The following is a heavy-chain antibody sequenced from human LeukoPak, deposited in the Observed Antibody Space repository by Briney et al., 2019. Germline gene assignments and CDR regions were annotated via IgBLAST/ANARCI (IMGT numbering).Heavy chain of an antibody. CDR1: GYTFTGYY. CDR2: INPNSGGT. J-gene: IGHJ3*02. Sequence: ASVKVSCKASGYTFTGYYMHWVRQAPGQGLEWMGWINPNSGGTNYAQKFQGRVTMTRDTSISTAYMELSRLRSDDTAVYYCAREESGGDSPGAFDIWGQGTMVTVSS. V-gene: IGHV1-2*02. CDR3: AREESGGDSPGAFDI. D-gene: IGHD2-21*02.